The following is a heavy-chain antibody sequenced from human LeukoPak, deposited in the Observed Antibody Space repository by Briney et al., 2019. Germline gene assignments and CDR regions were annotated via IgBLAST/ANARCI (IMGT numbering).Heavy chain of an antibody. CDR2: MNPNSGNT. Sequence: ASVKVSCKASGYTLTSYDINWVRQATGQGLEWMGWMNPNSGNTGYAQKFQGRVTITRNTSISTAYMELGSLRSEDTAVYYCARAGWSSSWYHPNWFDPWGQGTLVTVSS. D-gene: IGHD6-13*01. CDR1: GYTLTSYD. J-gene: IGHJ5*02. CDR3: ARAGWSSSWYHPNWFDP. V-gene: IGHV1-8*01.